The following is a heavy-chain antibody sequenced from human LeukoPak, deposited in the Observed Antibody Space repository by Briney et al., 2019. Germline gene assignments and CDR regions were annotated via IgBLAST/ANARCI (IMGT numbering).Heavy chain of an antibody. Sequence: PGGSLRLSCAASGFTFSSYGMHWVRQAPGKGLEWVANIKQDGSGKYYVDSVKGRFTISRDNAKNSLYLQMNSLRAEDTAVYYCARARGSGCLDYWGQGTLVTVSS. V-gene: IGHV3-7*01. J-gene: IGHJ4*02. CDR1: GFTFSSYG. D-gene: IGHD6-19*01. CDR3: ARARGSGCLDY. CDR2: IKQDGSGK.